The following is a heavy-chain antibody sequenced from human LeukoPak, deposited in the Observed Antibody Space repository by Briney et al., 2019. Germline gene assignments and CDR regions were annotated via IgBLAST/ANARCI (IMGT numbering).Heavy chain of an antibody. V-gene: IGHV3-23*01. CDR1: GFTFSSYA. Sequence: GGSLRLSCAASGFTFSSYAMSWVRQAPGKGLEWVSAISGSGGSTYYADSVKGRFTISRDNSKNTLYLQMNSLRAEDTAVYYCAKVSTYYYGSGSYYPPGYFDYWGQGTLVTVSS. J-gene: IGHJ4*02. D-gene: IGHD3-10*01. CDR3: AKVSTYYYGSGSYYPPGYFDY. CDR2: ISGSGGST.